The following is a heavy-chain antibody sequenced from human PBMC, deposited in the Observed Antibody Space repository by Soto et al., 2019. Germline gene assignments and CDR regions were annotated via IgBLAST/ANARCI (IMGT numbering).Heavy chain of an antibody. V-gene: IGHV3-7*05. CDR1: GFTFSSYW. CDR2: IKQDGSEK. D-gene: IGHD6-13*01. J-gene: IGHJ6*02. CDR3: ARVWSSSWYPDRYYYYGMDV. Sequence: GGSLRLSCAASGFTFSSYWMSWVRQAPGKGLEWVANIKQDGSEKYYVDSVKGRFTISRDNAKNSLYLQMNSLRAEDTAVYYWARVWSSSWYPDRYYYYGMDVWGQGTTVTVSS.